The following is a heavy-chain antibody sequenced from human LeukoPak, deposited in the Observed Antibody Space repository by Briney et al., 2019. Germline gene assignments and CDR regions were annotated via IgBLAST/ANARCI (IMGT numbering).Heavy chain of an antibody. CDR1: GYTFTGYY. Sequence: ASVKVSCKASGYTFTGYYMHWVRQAPGQGLEWMGWINPNSGGTNYAQKFQGRVTMTRDTSISTAYMELSRLRSDDTAVYYCARELAFEGGAVDYWGQGTLVTVSS. J-gene: IGHJ4*02. D-gene: IGHD1-26*01. CDR3: ARELAFEGGAVDY. V-gene: IGHV1-2*02. CDR2: INPNSGGT.